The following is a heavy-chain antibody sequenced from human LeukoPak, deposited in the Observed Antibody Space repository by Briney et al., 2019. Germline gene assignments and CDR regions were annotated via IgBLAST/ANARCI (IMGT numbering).Heavy chain of an antibody. V-gene: IGHV3-49*03. CDR1: GFTFGDYL. Sequence: GGSLRLSCTASGFTFGDYLMSWFRQAPGKGLEWIGFISGGTTEYAASVKGRFTISRDDSTSIPYLQMNRLPTEDTPVYYCSRGSGWLSVYWGPGTLVNVSS. D-gene: IGHD6-19*01. CDR2: ISGGTT. J-gene: IGHJ4*02. CDR3: SRGSGWLSVY.